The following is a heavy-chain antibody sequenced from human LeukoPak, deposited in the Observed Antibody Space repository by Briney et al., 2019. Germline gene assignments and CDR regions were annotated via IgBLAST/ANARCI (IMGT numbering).Heavy chain of an antibody. CDR1: GFTFSSYA. J-gene: IGHJ6*03. CDR2: ISGSGGST. Sequence: GGSLRLSCAASGFTFSSYAMSWVRQAPGKGLEWVSAISGSGGSTYYADSVKGRFTISRDNAKNSLYLQMNTLGVEDTAVYYCARISSFWSGLHYYYFMDVWGKGTTVTVSS. V-gene: IGHV3-23*01. CDR3: ARISSFWSGLHYYYFMDV. D-gene: IGHD3-3*01.